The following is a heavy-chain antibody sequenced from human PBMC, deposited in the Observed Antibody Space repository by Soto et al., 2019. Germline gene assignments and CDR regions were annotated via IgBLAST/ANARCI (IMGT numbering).Heavy chain of an antibody. CDR2: IIPIFGTA. CDR3: ARDRGYSGYDYTAPFDY. V-gene: IGHV1-69*13. Sequence: SVKVSCKASGGTFSSYAISWVRQAPGQGLEWMGGIIPIFGTANYAQKFQGRVTITADESTSTAYMELSSLRSEDTAVYYCARDRGYSGYDYTAPFDYWGQGTLVTVSS. D-gene: IGHD5-12*01. J-gene: IGHJ4*02. CDR1: GGTFSSYA.